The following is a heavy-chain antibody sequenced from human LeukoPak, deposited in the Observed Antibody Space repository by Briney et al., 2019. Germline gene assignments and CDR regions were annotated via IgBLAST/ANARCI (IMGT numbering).Heavy chain of an antibody. Sequence: PGGSLRLSCAAPGFMFSSYGMQWVRQAPGKGLEWVEVTWYDGSSKYYADSVKDRFTISRDNSKNTLYLQMNVLRAENAAVYCWAREVPGSNSGGYIHWGQGALVTVSS. CDR2: TWYDGSSK. CDR1: GFMFSSYG. J-gene: IGHJ4*02. CDR3: AREVPGSNSGGYIH. V-gene: IGHV3-33*01. D-gene: IGHD6-19*01.